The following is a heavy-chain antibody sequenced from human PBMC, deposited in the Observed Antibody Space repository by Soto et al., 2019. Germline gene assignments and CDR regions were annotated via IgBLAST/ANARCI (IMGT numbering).Heavy chain of an antibody. V-gene: IGHV3-23*01. CDR1: GFTFSSYA. CDR2: ISGSGGST. D-gene: IGHD5-18*01. J-gene: IGHJ4*02. Sequence: EVQLLESGGGLLQHGGSLRLSCAASGFTFSSYAMSWVRQAPGKGLEWVSAISGSGGSTYYADSVKGRFTISRDNSKNTLYLQRNSLRAEDTAVYYCATDHLQLWFGRRVSDKKTFDYWGQGTLVTVSS. CDR3: ATDHLQLWFGRRVSDKKTFDY.